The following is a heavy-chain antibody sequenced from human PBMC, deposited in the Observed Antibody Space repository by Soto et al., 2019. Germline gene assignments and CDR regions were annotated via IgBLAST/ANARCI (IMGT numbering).Heavy chain of an antibody. J-gene: IGHJ4*02. CDR1: GYTFTSYG. D-gene: IGHD1-1*01. Sequence: ASVKASCKASGYTFTSYGISWVRQAPGQGLEWMGWISAYNGNTNYAQKLQGRVTMTTDTSTSTAYMELRSLRSDDTAVYYCAKDIRPDNAWDFDYWGRGTLVTVSS. V-gene: IGHV1-18*01. CDR3: AKDIRPDNAWDFDY. CDR2: ISAYNGNT.